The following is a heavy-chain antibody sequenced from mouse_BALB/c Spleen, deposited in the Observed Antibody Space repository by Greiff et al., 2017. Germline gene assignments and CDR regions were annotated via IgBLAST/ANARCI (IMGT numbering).Heavy chain of an antibody. D-gene: IGHD2-10*02. Sequence: QVQLQQPGAELVRPGASVKLSCKASGYTFTSYWINWVKQRPGQGLEWIGNIYPSDSYTNYNQKFKDKATLTVDKSSSTAYMQLSSPTSEDSAVYYCTRSGVWPYYFDYWGQGTSLTVSS. J-gene: IGHJ2*02. CDR3: TRSGVWPYYFDY. CDR2: IYPSDSYT. V-gene: IGHV1-69*02. CDR1: GYTFTSYW.